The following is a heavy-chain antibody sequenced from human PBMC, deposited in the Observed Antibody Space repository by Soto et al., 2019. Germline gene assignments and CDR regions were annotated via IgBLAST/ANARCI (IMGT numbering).Heavy chain of an antibody. D-gene: IGHD2-2*01. V-gene: IGHV3-23*01. CDR2: ITGSGGST. Sequence: EVHLLESGGGLVQPGGSLRLSCAASGFTFSNYDMNWVRQAPGKGLEWVSAITGSGGSTYDADSVKGRFTISRDNSKNMLYLKMNRLGAEDTALYFCEKLYYCTTTSSSPHDYGAQGPLVPVP. CDR3: EKLYYCTTTSSSPHDY. CDR1: GFTFSNYD. J-gene: IGHJ4*02.